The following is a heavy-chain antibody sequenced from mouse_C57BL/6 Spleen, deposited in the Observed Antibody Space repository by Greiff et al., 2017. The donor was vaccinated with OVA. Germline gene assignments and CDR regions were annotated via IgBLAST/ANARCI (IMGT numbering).Heavy chain of an antibody. V-gene: IGHV1-15*01. CDR1: GYTFTDYE. D-gene: IGHD1-1*01. J-gene: IGHJ2*01. Sequence: QVQLQQSGAELVRPGASVTLSCKASGYTFTDYEMHWVKQTPVHGLEWIGAIDPETGGTAYNQKFKGKAILTADKSSSTAYMELRSLTSEDSAVYYCIKGYGNYYGFDYWGQGTTLTVSS. CDR3: IKGYGNYYGFDY. CDR2: IDPETGGT.